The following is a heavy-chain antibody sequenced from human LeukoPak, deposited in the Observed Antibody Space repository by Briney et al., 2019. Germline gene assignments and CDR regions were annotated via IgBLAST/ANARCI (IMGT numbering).Heavy chain of an antibody. CDR1: GGSISSYY. CDR3: ARGLAAAYDYNRFDP. J-gene: IGHJ5*02. Sequence: SETLFLTCTVSGGSISSYYWSWIRQPAGKGLEWIGRIYASGSTRYNPSLKSRVTMSVDTSKNQFSLKLTSVTAADTAVYFCARGLAAAYDYNRFDPWGQGTLVSVSS. CDR2: IYASGST. V-gene: IGHV4-4*07. D-gene: IGHD5-12*01.